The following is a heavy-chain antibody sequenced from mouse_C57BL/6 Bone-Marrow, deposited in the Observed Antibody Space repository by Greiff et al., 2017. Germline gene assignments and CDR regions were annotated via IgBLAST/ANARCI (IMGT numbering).Heavy chain of an antibody. CDR1: GYTFTSYW. CDR2: IHPNSGST. D-gene: IGHD1-1*01. CDR3: ARCHSYGSSCVEFAY. V-gene: IGHV1-64*01. Sequence: QVQLQQPGAELVKPGASVKLSCKASGYTFTSYWMHWVKQRPGQGLEWIGMIHPNSGSTNYNEKFKSKATLTVDKSTSTAFMQLSSLTSEDSAVYYCARCHSYGSSCVEFAYWGQGTLVTVSA. J-gene: IGHJ3*01.